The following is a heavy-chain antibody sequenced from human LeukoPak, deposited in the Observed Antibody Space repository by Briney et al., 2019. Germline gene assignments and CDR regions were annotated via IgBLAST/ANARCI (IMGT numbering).Heavy chain of an antibody. CDR2: INTHGSRT. D-gene: IGHD6-19*01. CDR3: VKRSSGWYGYDY. Sequence: GGSLKLSCSASGFTFSSYPMHWVRQAPGKGLEYVPAINTHGSRTYYADFVKGRFTISRDNSWNTLYLHMSSLRVEDTAVYYCVKRSSGWYGYDYWGQGSLVTVSS. V-gene: IGHV3-64D*06. J-gene: IGHJ4*02. CDR1: GFTFSSYP.